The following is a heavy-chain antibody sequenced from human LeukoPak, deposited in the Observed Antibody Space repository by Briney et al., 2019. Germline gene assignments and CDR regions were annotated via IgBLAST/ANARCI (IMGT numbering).Heavy chain of an antibody. CDR2: IGRSDGST. CDR1: GFTFSIYT. V-gene: IGHV3-23*01. Sequence: VGSLRLSSAASGFTFSIYTMSWVRQAPGEGLEWVSTIGRSDGSTFYADCVKGRFTISRDNSKNTLYLQMNSPRAEDTAVYYCAKVAESSGYSFDCWGQGTLVTVSS. J-gene: IGHJ4*02. D-gene: IGHD3-22*01. CDR3: AKVAESSGYSFDC.